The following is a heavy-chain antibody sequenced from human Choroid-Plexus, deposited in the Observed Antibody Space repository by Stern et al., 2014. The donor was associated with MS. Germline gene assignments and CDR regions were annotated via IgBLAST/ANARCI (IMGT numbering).Heavy chain of an antibody. Sequence: VQLVESGGGVVQPGRPLRLSCAASGFSFSSFGMHCVRQAPGKGLEWVALISYDGSKDYADSVKGLFAISRDNSKNTLYLQMNSLRAEDTAVYYCAKDRQYLTFFFDFWGQGSLVTVSS. CDR2: ISYDGSK. D-gene: IGHD2/OR15-2a*01. V-gene: IGHV3-30*18. CDR3: AKDRQYLTFFFDF. CDR1: GFSFSSFG. J-gene: IGHJ4*02.